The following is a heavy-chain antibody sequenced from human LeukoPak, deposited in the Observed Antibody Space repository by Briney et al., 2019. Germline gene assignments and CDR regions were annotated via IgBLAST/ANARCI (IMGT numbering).Heavy chain of an antibody. Sequence: ASVKVSCKASGYTFTSYDINWVRQATGQGLEWMGWMNPNSGNTGYAQKFQGRVTMTRNTPIGTAYMELSSLRFEDTAVYYCARSRKVRGVPSAFDYWGQGTLVTVSS. D-gene: IGHD3-10*01. J-gene: IGHJ4*02. CDR2: MNPNSGNT. V-gene: IGHV1-8*01. CDR1: GYTFTSYD. CDR3: ARSRKVRGVPSAFDY.